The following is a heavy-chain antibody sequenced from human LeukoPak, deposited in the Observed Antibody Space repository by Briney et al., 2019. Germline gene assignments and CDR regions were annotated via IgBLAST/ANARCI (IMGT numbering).Heavy chain of an antibody. D-gene: IGHD6-19*01. CDR3: ANGGSSSGWYVARRSYFDY. CDR2: ISGSGGST. J-gene: IGHJ4*02. V-gene: IGHV3-23*01. Sequence: ETLSLTCTVSGGSISSSSYYWGWIRQPPGKGLEWVSAISGSGGSTYYADSVKGRFTISRDNSKNTLYLQMNSLRAEDTAVYYCANGGSSSGWYVARRSYFDYWGQGALVTVSS. CDR1: GGSISSSSYY.